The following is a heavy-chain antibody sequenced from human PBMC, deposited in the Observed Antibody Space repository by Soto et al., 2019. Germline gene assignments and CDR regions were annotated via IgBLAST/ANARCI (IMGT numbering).Heavy chain of an antibody. CDR2: IYHTVNT. Sequence: SSETLSLTCSVSGVSIGSHFWSWIRQAPGKGPELVGYIYHTVNTNYNPALKSRVTISMDTSKNLLSLHLSSVTAADTAVYYCARLQYTVVTALDIWGQGTMVT. CDR1: GVSIGSHF. D-gene: IGHD4-17*01. CDR3: ARLQYTVVTALDI. V-gene: IGHV4-59*11. J-gene: IGHJ3*02.